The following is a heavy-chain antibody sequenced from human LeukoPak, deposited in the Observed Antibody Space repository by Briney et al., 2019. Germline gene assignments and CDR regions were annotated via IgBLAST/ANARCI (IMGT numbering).Heavy chain of an antibody. CDR3: ARLVRFTMARGAHFDY. V-gene: IGHV4-39*01. Sequence: SETLSLTCTVSGGSISSSSYFWGWIRQPPGKGLEWIGSIYYSGSTYYNLSLKNRVTISVDTSKNQFSLKLSSVTAADTAVYYCARLVRFTMARGAHFDYWGQGTLVTASS. D-gene: IGHD3-10*01. CDR1: GGSISSSSYF. CDR2: IYYSGST. J-gene: IGHJ4*02.